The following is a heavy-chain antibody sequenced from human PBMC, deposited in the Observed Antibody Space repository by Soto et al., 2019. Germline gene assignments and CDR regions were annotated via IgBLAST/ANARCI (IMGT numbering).Heavy chain of an antibody. CDR2: INHSGST. CDR3: ARDLRVHGSGSYRYYYGMDV. Sequence: PSETLSLTCAVYGGSFSGYYLSWIRQPPGKGLEWIGEINHSGSTNYNPSLKSRVTISVDTSKNQFSLKLSSVTAADTAVYYCARDLRVHGSGSYRYYYGMDVWGQGTTVTVSS. D-gene: IGHD3-10*01. CDR1: GGSFSGYY. J-gene: IGHJ6*02. V-gene: IGHV4-34*01.